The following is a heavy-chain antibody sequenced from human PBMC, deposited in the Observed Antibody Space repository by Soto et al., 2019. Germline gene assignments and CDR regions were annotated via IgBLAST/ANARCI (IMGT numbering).Heavy chain of an antibody. CDR2: ISGDGGSA. D-gene: IGHD3-22*01. CDR3: AKEPTNYDYDSSCYQGAFDI. J-gene: IGHJ3*02. CDR1: GFTFDDYA. V-gene: IGHV3-43*02. Sequence: GGSLRLSCAASGFTFDDYAMHWVRQAPGKGLEWVSLISGDGGSAYYADSVKGRFTISRDNSKNSLYLQMNSLRTDDTDLYYCAKEPTNYDYDSSCYQGAFDIWGQGTMVTVSS.